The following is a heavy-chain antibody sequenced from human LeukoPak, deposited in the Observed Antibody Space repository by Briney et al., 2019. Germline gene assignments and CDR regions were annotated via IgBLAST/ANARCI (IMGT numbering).Heavy chain of an antibody. D-gene: IGHD6-19*01. CDR3: ARVRIAVAGKYYFDY. Sequence: ASVKVSCKASGYTFTDQYIHWVRQAPGQGLEWMGWNNPNSGATKYAQKFQGRVTMTRDTSISTAYMELSRLRSDDTAVYYCARVRIAVAGKYYFDYWGQGTLVTVSS. CDR2: NNPNSGAT. CDR1: GYTFTDQY. J-gene: IGHJ4*02. V-gene: IGHV1-2*02.